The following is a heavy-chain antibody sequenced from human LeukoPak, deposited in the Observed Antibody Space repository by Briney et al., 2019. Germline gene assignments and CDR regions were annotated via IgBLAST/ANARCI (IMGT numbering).Heavy chain of an antibody. V-gene: IGHV2-5*02. D-gene: IGHD4-17*01. Sequence: SGPTLAKPIQTLTLTCTFSGFSLTTNGVGVGWIRQPPGKALECLDLISWDDDRRYSPSLKTRLSITKATSKNQVVLTMTNMDPVDTATYYRAHRHVGDYVTGSSFDYWGQGTLVTVSS. J-gene: IGHJ4*02. CDR1: GFSLTTNGVG. CDR2: ISWDDDR. CDR3: AHRHVGDYVTGSSFDY.